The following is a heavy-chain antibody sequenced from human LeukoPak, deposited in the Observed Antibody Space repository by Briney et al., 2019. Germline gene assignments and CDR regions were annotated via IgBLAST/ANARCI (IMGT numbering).Heavy chain of an antibody. V-gene: IGHV3-11*04. J-gene: IGHJ4*02. CDR2: ISSSGSTM. CDR3: ARNLDYADYPYADY. CDR1: GFTFSDYY. D-gene: IGHD4-17*01. Sequence: PGGSLRLSCAASGFTFSDYYMSWIRQAPGKGLEWVSYISSSGSTMYYADSVKGRFTISRDNARNSLYLQMNSLRAEDTAVYYCARNLDYADYPYADYWGQGTLVTVSS.